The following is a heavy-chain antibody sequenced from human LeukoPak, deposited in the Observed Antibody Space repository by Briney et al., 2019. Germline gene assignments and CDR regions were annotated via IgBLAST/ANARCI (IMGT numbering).Heavy chain of an antibody. CDR3: TRVEPFDGQWLVGLFDP. Sequence: GGSLRLSCAASGFTFSSYWMSWVRQAPGKGLEWVAVISYDGSNKYYADSVKGRFTISRDNSKNTLYLQMNSLRAEDTAVYYCTRVEPFDGQWLVGLFDPWGQGTLVTVSS. D-gene: IGHD6-19*01. J-gene: IGHJ5*02. CDR2: ISYDGSNK. V-gene: IGHV3-30*03. CDR1: GFTFSSYW.